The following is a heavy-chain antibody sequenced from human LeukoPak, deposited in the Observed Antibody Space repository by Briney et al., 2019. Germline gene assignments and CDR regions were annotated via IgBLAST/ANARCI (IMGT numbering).Heavy chain of an antibody. V-gene: IGHV5-51*01. D-gene: IGHD3-22*01. CDR1: GYSFTNYW. J-gene: IGHJ3*02. CDR2: IYPGDSDT. Sequence: GESLKISCQGSGYSFTNYWIGWVRQMPGKGLEWMGIIYPGDSDTRYSPSFQGQVTISADKSISTAYLQWSSLKASDTATYYCARRLPYDSSGSRAFDIWGQGTMVTVSS. CDR3: ARRLPYDSSGSRAFDI.